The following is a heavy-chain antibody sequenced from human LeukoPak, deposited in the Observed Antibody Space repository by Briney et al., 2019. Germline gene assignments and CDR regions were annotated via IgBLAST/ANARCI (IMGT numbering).Heavy chain of an antibody. V-gene: IGHV3-7*01. J-gene: IGHJ6*04. Sequence: GGSLRLSRAASGFTFSSYWMSWVRQAPGKGLEWVANIKQDGSEKYYVDSVKGRFTISRDNAKNSLYLQMNSLRAEDTAVYYCAELGITMIGGVWGKGTTVTISS. CDR3: AELGITMIGGV. CDR2: IKQDGSEK. CDR1: GFTFSSYW. D-gene: IGHD3-10*02.